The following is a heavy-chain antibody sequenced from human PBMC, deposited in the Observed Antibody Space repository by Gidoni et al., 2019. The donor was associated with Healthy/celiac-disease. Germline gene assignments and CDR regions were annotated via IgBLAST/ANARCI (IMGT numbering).Heavy chain of an antibody. CDR2: INPNSGGT. CDR1: GYTLPGYY. V-gene: IGHV1-2*02. CDR3: ATTLRFLEWLLSEFDY. J-gene: IGHJ4*02. Sequence: QVQLVQSGAEAQKPGASVKFSCKASGYTLPGYYMHWVRQAPGQGLEWMGGINPNSGGTNYAQKFQGRVTMTRDTSISTAYMELSRLRSDDTAVYYCATTLRFLEWLLSEFDYWGQGTLVTVSS. D-gene: IGHD3-3*01.